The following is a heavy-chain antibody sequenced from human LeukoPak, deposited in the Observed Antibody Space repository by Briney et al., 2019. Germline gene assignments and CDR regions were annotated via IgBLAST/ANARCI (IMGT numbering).Heavy chain of an antibody. J-gene: IGHJ4*02. D-gene: IGHD3-10*01. V-gene: IGHV4-39*07. CDR1: GGSISSSSYY. CDR2: IYYSGST. CDR3: AKDISGMVRGAAFDY. Sequence: SSETLSLTCTVSGGSISSSSYYWGWIRQPPGKGLEWIGSIYYSGSTYYNPSLKSRVTISVDTSKNQFSLKLSSVTAADTAVYYCAKDISGMVRGAAFDYWGQGTLVTVSS.